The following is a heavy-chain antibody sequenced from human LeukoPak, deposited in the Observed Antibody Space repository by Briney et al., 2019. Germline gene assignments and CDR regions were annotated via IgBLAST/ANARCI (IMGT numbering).Heavy chain of an antibody. CDR3: ARDGDGYNLD. CDR2: INSNNGDT. CDR1: GYTFTGYD. V-gene: IGHV1-2*02. J-gene: IGHJ4*02. Sequence: ASVKASCKASGYTFTGYDLHWVRRAPGHRLGWVGGINSNNGDTHYAQNFQGRVTMTRDTSISTAYMELSRLGSDDTAVYYCARDGDGYNLDWGQGTLVTVSS. D-gene: IGHD5-24*01.